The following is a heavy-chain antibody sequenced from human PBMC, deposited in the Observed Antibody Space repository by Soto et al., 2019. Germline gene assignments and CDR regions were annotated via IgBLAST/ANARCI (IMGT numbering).Heavy chain of an antibody. CDR1: GGSISSSSYY. CDR3: ARHLFGSESPTFGGPMAWYYFDY. CDR2: FYYSGST. V-gene: IGHV4-39*01. Sequence: ASETLSLTCTVSGGSISSSSYYWGWIRQPPGKGLEWIGSFYYSGSTYYNPSLKSRVTISVDTSKNQFSLKLSSVTAADTAVYYCARHLFGSESPTFGGPMAWYYFDYWGQGTLVTVSS. J-gene: IGHJ4*02. D-gene: IGHD3-10*01.